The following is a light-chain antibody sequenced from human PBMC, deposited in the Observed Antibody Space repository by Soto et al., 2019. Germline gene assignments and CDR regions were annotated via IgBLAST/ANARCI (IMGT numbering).Light chain of an antibody. V-gene: IGLV2-14*01. CDR3: SSYTSRTTLPV. CDR2: DVS. CDR1: SSDVGGYNY. Sequence: QSALTQPASVSGSPGQSITISCTGTSSDVGGYNYVSWYQQHPGKAPKLMIYDVSHRPSGVSNRFSGSKSGNTASLTISGLQAEDEADYYCSSYTSRTTLPVFGTGTKVTVL. J-gene: IGLJ1*01.